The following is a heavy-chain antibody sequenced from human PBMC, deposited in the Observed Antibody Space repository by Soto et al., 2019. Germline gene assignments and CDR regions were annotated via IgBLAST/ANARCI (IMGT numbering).Heavy chain of an antibody. J-gene: IGHJ5*02. Sequence: GASVKVSWNASGYTFTSYGISWVRQAPGQGLEWMGWISAYNGNTNYAQKLQGRVTMTTDTSTSTAYMELRSLRSDDTAVYYCARGYCSSTSCYQGDWFDPWGRGTLVTVSS. CDR3: ARGYCSSTSCYQGDWFDP. CDR2: ISAYNGNT. V-gene: IGHV1-18*01. D-gene: IGHD2-2*01. CDR1: GYTFTSYG.